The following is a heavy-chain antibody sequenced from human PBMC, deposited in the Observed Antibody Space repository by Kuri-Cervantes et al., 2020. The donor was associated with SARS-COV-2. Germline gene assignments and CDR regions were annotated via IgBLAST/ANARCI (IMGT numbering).Heavy chain of an antibody. CDR1: GYTFTSYD. Sequence: ASVKVSCKASGYTFTSYDINWVRQATGQGLEWMGWMNPNSGNTGYAQKFQGRVTMTRNTSVSTAYMELSSLRSEDTAVYYCARDTPSGSYLNSAFDIWGQGTMVTVSS. CDR2: MNPNSGNT. D-gene: IGHD1-26*01. CDR3: ARDTPSGSYLNSAFDI. J-gene: IGHJ3*02. V-gene: IGHV1-8*02.